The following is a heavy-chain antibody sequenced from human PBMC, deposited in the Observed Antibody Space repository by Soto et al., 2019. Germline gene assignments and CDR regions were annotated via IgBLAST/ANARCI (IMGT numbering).Heavy chain of an antibody. D-gene: IGHD6-13*01. J-gene: IGHJ5*02. CDR1: GFAFDDYV. CDR3: AKGGSAALIAPSGRDNWFDP. CDR2: ITWNGGTI. V-gene: IGHV3-9*01. Sequence: GGSLRLSCAASGFAFDDYVMHWVRQPPGRGLEWVSGITWNGGTIRYVDSVKGRFTISRDNAENSLYLQMDSLRPEDTAVYYCAKGGSAALIAPSGRDNWFDPWGQGTQVTVSS.